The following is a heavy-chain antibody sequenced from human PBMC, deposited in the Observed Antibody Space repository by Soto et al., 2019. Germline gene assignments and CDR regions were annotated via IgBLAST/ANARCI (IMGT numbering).Heavy chain of an antibody. V-gene: IGHV3-48*01. CDR2: ISGSGGTI. J-gene: IGHJ4*02. Sequence: EVQLVESGGGMVQPGGSLRVSCAASGFTLSSYSMHWVRQAPGKGLEWVSYISGSGGTIYYADSVKGRFTISRDNAKNSLSVQMNSLRGEDTAVYFCARETGLRSSVWSYYFDFWGQGTRVTVSS. D-gene: IGHD6-19*01. CDR3: ARETGLRSSVWSYYFDF. CDR1: GFTLSSYS.